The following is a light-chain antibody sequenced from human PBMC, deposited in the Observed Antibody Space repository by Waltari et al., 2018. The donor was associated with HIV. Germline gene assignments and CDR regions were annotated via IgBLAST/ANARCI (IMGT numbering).Light chain of an antibody. J-gene: IGKJ3*01. CDR3: QQYYTTPFT. CDR2: WAS. Sequence: DIVMTQSPDSLAVSLGERATINCKSSQSVLYSSNNKNYLAWYQQKPGQSPKLLIYWASTRGSGVPDRFSGSGSGTDFTLTISSLQAEDVAVYYCQQYYTTPFTFGPGTKVDIK. CDR1: QSVLYSSNNKNY. V-gene: IGKV4-1*01.